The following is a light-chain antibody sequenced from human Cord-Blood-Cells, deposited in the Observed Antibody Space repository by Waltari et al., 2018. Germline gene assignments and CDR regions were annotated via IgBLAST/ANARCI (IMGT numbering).Light chain of an antibody. CDR1: SSNIGSNT. J-gene: IGLJ3*02. CDR2: SNK. CDR3: AAWDDSLNGWV. Sequence: QSVLTQPPSASGTPGQRVTISCSGSSSNIGSNTVTWYQQPPGTAPKLLIYSNKQRPSGVPDRFSGSKSGTSASLAISGLQSEDEADYYCAAWDDSLNGWVFGGGTKLTVL. V-gene: IGLV1-44*01.